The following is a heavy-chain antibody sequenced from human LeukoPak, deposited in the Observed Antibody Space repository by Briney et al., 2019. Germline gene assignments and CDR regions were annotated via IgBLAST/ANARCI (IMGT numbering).Heavy chain of an antibody. CDR1: GFTFSSYG. D-gene: IGHD3-9*01. J-gene: IGHJ4*02. V-gene: IGHV3-30*18. Sequence: PGRSLRLSCAASGFTFSSYGMHWVRQAPGKGLEWVAVISYDGSNEYYADSVKGRFTISRDNSKNTLYLQMNSLRAEDTAVYYCAKDTSVLTGYSYFDYWGQGTLVTVSS. CDR3: AKDTSVLTGYSYFDY. CDR2: ISYDGSNE.